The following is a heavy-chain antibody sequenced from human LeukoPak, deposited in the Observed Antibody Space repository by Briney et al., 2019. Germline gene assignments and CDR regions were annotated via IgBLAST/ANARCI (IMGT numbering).Heavy chain of an antibody. Sequence: SQTLSLTCTVSGGSISSGSYYWSWIRQPAGKGLEWIGRIYTSGSTNYNPSLKSRVTISVDTSKNQFSLKLSSVTAADAAVYYCARVTTGGYYNCWGQGTLVTVSS. V-gene: IGHV4-61*02. J-gene: IGHJ4*02. D-gene: IGHD3-22*01. CDR3: ARVTTGGYYNC. CDR1: GGSISSGSYY. CDR2: IYTSGST.